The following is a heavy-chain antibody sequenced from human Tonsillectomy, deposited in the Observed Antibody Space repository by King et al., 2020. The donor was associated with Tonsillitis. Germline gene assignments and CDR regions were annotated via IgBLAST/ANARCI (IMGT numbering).Heavy chain of an antibody. J-gene: IGHJ6*02. D-gene: IGHD6-13*01. V-gene: IGHV3-30-3*01. CDR3: ASAREVGYSSSWFISYYYYYGMDV. CDR2: ISYDGSNK. Sequence: VQLVESGGGVVQPGRSLRLSCAASGFTFSSYAMHWVRQAPGKGLEWVAVISYDGSNKYYADYVKGRFTISRDNSKNTLYLQMNSLRAEDPAVYYCASAREVGYSSSWFISYYYYYGMDVWGQGTTVTVSS. CDR1: GFTFSSYA.